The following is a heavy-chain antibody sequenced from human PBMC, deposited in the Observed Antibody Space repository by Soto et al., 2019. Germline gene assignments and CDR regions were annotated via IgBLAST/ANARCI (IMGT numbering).Heavy chain of an antibody. CDR3: ARRKSLDV. D-gene: IGHD3-10*01. CDR2: VNDRETA. V-gene: IGHV4-30-4*08. Sequence: QLQLQESGPGLLRPSQTLSLTCSLSGGSVSSHDYDWTWVRQRPGKGLEWIGFVNDRETADYNPSLKSRVSISVDTFKNKFSLRLSSVTAADSGVYYCARRKSLDVWGQGITVIVSS. CDR1: GGSVSSHDYD. J-gene: IGHJ6*02.